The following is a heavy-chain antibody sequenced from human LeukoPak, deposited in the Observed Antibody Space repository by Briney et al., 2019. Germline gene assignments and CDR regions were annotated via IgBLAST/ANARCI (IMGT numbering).Heavy chain of an antibody. CDR2: ISYDDTNK. CDR1: GFTFSNYA. Sequence: GGSLRLSCAASGFTFSNYALHWVRQAPGKGLEWVAVISYDDTNKYYADSVKGRFTISRDNSKNTLYLQMNSLRAEDTAVYYCARDGSDSSGWYSPRAGYFQHWGQGTLVTVSS. CDR3: ARDGSDSSGWYSPRAGYFQH. D-gene: IGHD6-19*01. J-gene: IGHJ1*01. V-gene: IGHV3-30*04.